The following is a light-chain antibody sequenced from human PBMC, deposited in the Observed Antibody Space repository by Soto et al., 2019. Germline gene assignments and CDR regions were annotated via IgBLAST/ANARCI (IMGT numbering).Light chain of an antibody. J-gene: IGKJ1*01. V-gene: IGKV1-5*01. CDR2: DAS. Sequence: DIQMTQSPSTLSASVGDRFTITCMASQSISSWLSWYQQKPGKAPKLLIYDASSLQSGVPSRFSGSGSGTEFTLTISGLQPDDFATYYCQHYNTYSTWTFGPGTQVDIK. CDR1: QSISSW. CDR3: QHYNTYSTWT.